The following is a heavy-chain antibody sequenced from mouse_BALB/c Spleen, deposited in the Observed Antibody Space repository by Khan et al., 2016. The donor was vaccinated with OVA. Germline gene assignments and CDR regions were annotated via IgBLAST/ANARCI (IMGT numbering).Heavy chain of an antibody. CDR3: ARDGSRYNYAMDY. J-gene: IGHJ4*01. V-gene: IGHV3-2*02. CDR1: GYSITSDYA. CDR2: ISYSGST. Sequence: EVQLQESGPGLVKPSQSLSLTCTVTGYSITSDYAWNWIRQFPGNTLEWMGYISYSGSTNYNPSLKSRISITRDTSKNPFIPQLNSVTTQDTATYYCARDGSRYNYAMDYWGQGTSVTVSS. D-gene: IGHD2-3*01.